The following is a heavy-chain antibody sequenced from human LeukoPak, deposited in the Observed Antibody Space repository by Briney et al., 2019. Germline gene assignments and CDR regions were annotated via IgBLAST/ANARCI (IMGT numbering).Heavy chain of an antibody. V-gene: IGHV1-69*06. D-gene: IGHD5-24*01. Sequence: GASVKVSCKASGGTFSSYAISWVRQVPGQGLEWMGGIIPIFGTANYAQKFQGRVTITADKSTSTAYMELSSLRSENTAVYYCARRAATSHFDYWGQGTLVTVSS. CDR3: ARRAATSHFDY. CDR2: IIPIFGTA. J-gene: IGHJ4*02. CDR1: GGTFSSYA.